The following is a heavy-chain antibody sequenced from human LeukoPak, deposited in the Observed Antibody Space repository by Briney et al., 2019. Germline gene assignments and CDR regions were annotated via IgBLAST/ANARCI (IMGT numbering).Heavy chain of an antibody. Sequence: SVKVSCKASGGTFSSYAISWVRQAPGQGLEWMGGIIPIFGTANYAQKFQGRVTITADESTCTAYMELSSLRSEDTAVYYCARGRRSYGGNSDAFDIWGQGTMVTVSS. V-gene: IGHV1-69*13. CDR1: GGTFSSYA. CDR2: IIPIFGTA. CDR3: ARGRRSYGGNSDAFDI. J-gene: IGHJ3*02. D-gene: IGHD4-23*01.